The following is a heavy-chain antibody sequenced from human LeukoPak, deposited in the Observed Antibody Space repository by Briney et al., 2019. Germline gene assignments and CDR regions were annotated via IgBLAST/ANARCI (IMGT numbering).Heavy chain of an antibody. CDR3: AREKQLLWFGAPASGYFDY. V-gene: IGHV3-21*01. CDR2: ISSSSSYI. D-gene: IGHD3-10*01. Sequence: PGGSLRLSCAASGFTFSSYSMNWVRQAPGKGLEWVSSISSSSSYIYYADSVKGRFTISRDNAKNSLYLQMNSLRAEDTAVYYCAREKQLLWFGAPASGYFDYWGQGTLVTVSS. CDR1: GFTFSSYS. J-gene: IGHJ4*02.